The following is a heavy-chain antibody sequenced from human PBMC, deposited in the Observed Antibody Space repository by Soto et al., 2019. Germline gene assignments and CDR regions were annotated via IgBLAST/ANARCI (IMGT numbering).Heavy chain of an antibody. J-gene: IGHJ6*02. Sequence: EVQLVESGGGLVKPGGSLRLSCAASGFTFSSYSMNWVRQAPGKGLEWVSSISSSSSYIYYADSVKGRFTISRDNAKNSLYLQMNSLRAEDTAVYYCARAGGGGKYYDFWSGYYPSYYYGMDVWGQGTTVTVSS. D-gene: IGHD3-3*01. CDR2: ISSSSSYI. CDR1: GFTFSSYS. CDR3: ARAGGGGKYYDFWSGYYPSYYYGMDV. V-gene: IGHV3-21*01.